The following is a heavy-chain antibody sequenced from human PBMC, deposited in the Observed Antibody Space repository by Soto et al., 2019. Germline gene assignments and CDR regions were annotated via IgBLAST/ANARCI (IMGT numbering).Heavy chain of an antibody. J-gene: IGHJ6*03. CDR2: IYYSGST. Sequence: SETLSLTCTVSGGSISSGGYYWSWIRQHPGKGLEWIGYIYYSGSTYYNPSLKSRVTISVDTSKNQFSLKLSSVTAADTAVYYCARETTVTTHYYYYYMDVWGKGTTVTVSS. CDR3: ARETTVTTHYYYYYMDV. D-gene: IGHD4-4*01. CDR1: GGSISSGGYY. V-gene: IGHV4-31*03.